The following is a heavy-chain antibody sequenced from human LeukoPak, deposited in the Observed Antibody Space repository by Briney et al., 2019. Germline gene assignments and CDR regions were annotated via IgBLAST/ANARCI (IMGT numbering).Heavy chain of an antibody. CDR2: INHSGST. Sequence: SETLSLTCAVYGGSFSGYYWSWIRQPPGKGLEWIVEINHSGSTNYNPSLKSRVTISVDTSKNQFSLKLSSVTAADTAVYYCARNYNWNDGSPYYFDYWGQGTLVTVSS. CDR1: GGSFSGYY. D-gene: IGHD1-1*01. V-gene: IGHV4-34*01. J-gene: IGHJ4*02. CDR3: ARNYNWNDGSPYYFDY.